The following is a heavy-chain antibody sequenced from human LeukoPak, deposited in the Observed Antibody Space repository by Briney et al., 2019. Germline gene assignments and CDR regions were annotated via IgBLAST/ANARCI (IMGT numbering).Heavy chain of an antibody. J-gene: IGHJ6*04. CDR3: ARASRITMVRGVLDV. Sequence: SETLSLTCTGSGVSISSYYWSWIRQPPGKGLEWIGYIYYSGSTNYNPSLKSRVTISVDTSKNQFSLKLSSVTAADTDVYYCARASRITMVRGVLDVWGKGTTVTISS. V-gene: IGHV4-59*01. CDR1: GVSISSYY. CDR2: IYYSGST. D-gene: IGHD3-10*01.